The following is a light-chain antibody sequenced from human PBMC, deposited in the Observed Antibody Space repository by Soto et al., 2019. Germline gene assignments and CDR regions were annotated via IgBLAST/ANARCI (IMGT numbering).Light chain of an antibody. CDR3: QQRTNWLFT. J-gene: IGKJ3*01. Sequence: LTQSPATLSLSPGERATLSCRASQSVGSYLAWYQQKPGQAPRLLIYATSNRATGIPGRFSGSGSGTDFTLTISSLEPEDFAVYYCQQRTNWLFTFGPGTKGGYQ. CDR1: QSVGSY. CDR2: ATS. V-gene: IGKV3-11*01.